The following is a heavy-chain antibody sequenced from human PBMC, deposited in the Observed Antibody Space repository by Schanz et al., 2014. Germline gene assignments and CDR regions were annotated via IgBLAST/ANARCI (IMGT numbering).Heavy chain of an antibody. CDR3: ASRRRMGISMVREMLKGWFDP. D-gene: IGHD3-10*01. CDR2: INNSGST. V-gene: IGHV4-4*02. Sequence: QVQLQESGPGLVKPSGTLSLTCAVSGGFISSINWWSLVRQSPGTGLEWIGEINNSGSTNYNPSLKSRVTISGDTSKNQFSLNLTSVTAADTAVYYCASRRRMGISMVREMLKGWFDPWGQGTLVTVSS. J-gene: IGHJ5*02. CDR1: GGFISSINW.